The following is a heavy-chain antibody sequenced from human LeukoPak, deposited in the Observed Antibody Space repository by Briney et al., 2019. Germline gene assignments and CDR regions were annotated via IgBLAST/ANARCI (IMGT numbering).Heavy chain of an antibody. Sequence: GGSLRLSCAASEFTFSSYWMTWVRQAPGKGLEWVANIKQDGSEKYFVDSVKGRFTISRDNAKNSLYLQMNSLRAEDTAVYYCARDRLQWSQPGYFDYWGQGTLVTVSS. CDR2: IKQDGSEK. V-gene: IGHV3-7*01. CDR3: ARDRLQWSQPGYFDY. D-gene: IGHD2-15*01. J-gene: IGHJ4*02. CDR1: EFTFSSYW.